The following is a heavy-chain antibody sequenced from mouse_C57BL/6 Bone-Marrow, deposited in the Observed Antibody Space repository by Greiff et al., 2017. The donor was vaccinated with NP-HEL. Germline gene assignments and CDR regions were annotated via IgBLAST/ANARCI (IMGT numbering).Heavy chain of an antibody. CDR3: ARDGYYGFAY. Sequence: QVQLQQPGAELVKPGASVKLSCKASGYTFTSYWMHWVKQRPGRGLEWIGRIDSNSGGTKYNEKFKSKATLTVDNPSSTAYMQLSSLTSEDSAVYYCARDGYYGFAYWGQGTLVTVSA. D-gene: IGHD2-3*01. CDR1: GYTFTSYW. CDR2: IDSNSGGT. V-gene: IGHV1-72*01. J-gene: IGHJ3*01.